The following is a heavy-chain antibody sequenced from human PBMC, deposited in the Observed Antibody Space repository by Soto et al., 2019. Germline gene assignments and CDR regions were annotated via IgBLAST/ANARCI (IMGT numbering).Heavy chain of an antibody. D-gene: IGHD1-26*01. Sequence: QVQLQQWGAGLLKPSETLSLTCAVYGGSFSGYYWSWIRQPPGKGLEWIGEINHSGSTNYNPSLKSRVTISVDTSKNQFSLQLSSVTAADTAVYYCARGLRWELRHYYYYYGMDVWGQGTTVTVSS. V-gene: IGHV4-34*01. CDR2: INHSGST. J-gene: IGHJ6*02. CDR3: ARGLRWELRHYYYYYGMDV. CDR1: GGSFSGYY.